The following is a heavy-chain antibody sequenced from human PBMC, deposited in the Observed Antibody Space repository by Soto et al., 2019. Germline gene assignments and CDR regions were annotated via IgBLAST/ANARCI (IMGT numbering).Heavy chain of an antibody. J-gene: IGHJ3*02. CDR2: INPSGGST. CDR3: ARIRYSSSWTPPPLDAFDI. CDR1: GYTFTSYY. Sequence: GASVKVSCKASGYTFTSYYMHWVRQAPGQGLEWMGIINPSGGSTSYAQKFQGRVTMTRDTSTSTVYMELSSLRSDDTAVYYCARIRYSSSWTPPPLDAFDIWGQGTMVTVSS. V-gene: IGHV1-46*01. D-gene: IGHD6-13*01.